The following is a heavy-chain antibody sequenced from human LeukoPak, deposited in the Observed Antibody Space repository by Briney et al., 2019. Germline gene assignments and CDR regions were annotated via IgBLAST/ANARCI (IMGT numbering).Heavy chain of an antibody. CDR2: TYYRSKWSN. J-gene: IGHJ6*03. D-gene: IGHD3-16*01. Sequence: SQTLSLTRAISGDSVSSNSAAWHWVRQSPSSGLEWLGRTYYRSKWSNDYAVSMKGRITIKPDTSKNQFSLQLISVTPEDTAVYFCAREGGHYYFIDVWGKGTTVTVSS. V-gene: IGHV6-1*01. CDR1: GDSVSSNSAA. CDR3: AREGGHYYFIDV.